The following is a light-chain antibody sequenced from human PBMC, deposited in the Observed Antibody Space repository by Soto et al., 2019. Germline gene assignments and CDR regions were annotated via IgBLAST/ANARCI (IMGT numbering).Light chain of an antibody. Sequence: EIVLTQFPGALSLSPGERVTLSCRASQTVSNTYLAWYQQKSGQAPKFLIYGASNRATGIPDRFSGSGSGTDFTLTISRLAPDDFAVYYCQQYGALPPTFGGGNTVEIK. J-gene: IGKJ4*01. V-gene: IGKV3-20*01. CDR1: QTVSNTY. CDR3: QQYGALPPT. CDR2: GAS.